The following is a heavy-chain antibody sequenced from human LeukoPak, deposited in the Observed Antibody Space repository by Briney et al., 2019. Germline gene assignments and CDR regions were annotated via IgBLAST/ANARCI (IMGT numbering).Heavy chain of an antibody. Sequence: GGSLRLSCAASGFTFSSYEMNWVRQAPGKGLEWVSYISSSGSTMYYADSVKGRFTISRDNAKNSLYLQMNSLRAEDTAVYYCAELGITMIGGVWGKGTTVTVSS. CDR3: AELGITMIGGV. J-gene: IGHJ6*04. D-gene: IGHD3-10*02. CDR2: ISSSGSTM. V-gene: IGHV3-48*03. CDR1: GFTFSSYE.